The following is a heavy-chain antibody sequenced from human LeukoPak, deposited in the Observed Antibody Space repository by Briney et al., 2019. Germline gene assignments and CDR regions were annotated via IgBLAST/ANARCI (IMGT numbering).Heavy chain of an antibody. CDR1: GGSISSGDYY. D-gene: IGHD3-10*01. CDR2: IYYSGST. V-gene: IGHV4-61*08. Sequence: SQTLSLTCTVSGGSISSGDYYWSWIRQPPGKGLEWIGYIYYSGSTNYNPSLKSRVTISVDTSKNQFSLKLSSVTAADTAVYYCARRVRGKGFDPWGQGTLVTVSS. J-gene: IGHJ5*02. CDR3: ARRVRGKGFDP.